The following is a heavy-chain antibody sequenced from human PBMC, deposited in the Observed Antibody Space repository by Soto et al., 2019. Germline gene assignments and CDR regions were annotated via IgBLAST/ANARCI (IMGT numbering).Heavy chain of an antibody. Sequence: PSEPLSLTCTVSGASIRSYYWSWIRQPPGKGLEWIGYIYYSGSTNYNPSLKSRVTISVDTSKNQFSLKLSSVTAADTAVYYCARAGPAGSTAFDYWGQGTLLTVS. J-gene: IGHJ4*02. CDR3: ARAGPAGSTAFDY. CDR1: GASIRSYY. D-gene: IGHD2-2*01. CDR2: IYYSGST. V-gene: IGHV4-59*08.